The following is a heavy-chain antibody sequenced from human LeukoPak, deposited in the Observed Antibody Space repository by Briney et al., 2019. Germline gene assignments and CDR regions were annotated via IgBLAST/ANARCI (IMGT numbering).Heavy chain of an antibody. CDR2: INSDGSST. CDR1: GFTLSTYW. D-gene: IGHD1-26*01. V-gene: IGHV3-74*01. J-gene: IGHJ4*02. CDR3: AIQGGTVY. Sequence: GGSLRLSCVASGFTLSTYWMHWVRQAPGKGLVWVSRINSDGSSTSYADSVEGRFTISRDNAKNTLYLQMSSLRAEDTAVYYCAIQGGTVYWGQGTLVTVSS.